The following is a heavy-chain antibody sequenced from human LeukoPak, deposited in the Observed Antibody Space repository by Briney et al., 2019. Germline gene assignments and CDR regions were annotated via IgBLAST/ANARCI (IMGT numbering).Heavy chain of an antibody. Sequence: ASVKVSCKASGYTFTSYAMHWMRQAPGQRLEWMGWINAGNGNTKYSQKFQGRVTITRDTSASTAYKELSSLRSEDTAVYYCARSRAYCSGGSCHDFDYWGQGTLVTVSS. D-gene: IGHD2-15*01. J-gene: IGHJ4*02. CDR1: GYTFTSYA. V-gene: IGHV1-3*01. CDR2: INAGNGNT. CDR3: ARSRAYCSGGSCHDFDY.